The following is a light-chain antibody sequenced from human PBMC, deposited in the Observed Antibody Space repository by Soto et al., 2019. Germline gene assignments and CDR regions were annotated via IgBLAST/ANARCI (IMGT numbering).Light chain of an antibody. CDR1: QSISSY. CDR2: DAS. J-gene: IGKJ4*01. Sequence: EIVLTQSPATLSLSPGERATLSCRASQSISSYLGWYQQKPGQAPRLLIYDASNRAAGIPARFSGSGSGTDFTLSISSLEPEDFAVYYCQQRSNWPLTFGGGTKVELK. CDR3: QQRSNWPLT. V-gene: IGKV3-11*01.